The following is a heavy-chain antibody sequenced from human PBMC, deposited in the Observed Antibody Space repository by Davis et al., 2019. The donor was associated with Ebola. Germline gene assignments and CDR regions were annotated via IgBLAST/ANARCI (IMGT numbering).Heavy chain of an antibody. CDR3: ARHADAYDFWNYHIDP. CDR1: GGSISSSSYY. D-gene: IGHD3-3*01. Sequence: PSEPLSLTCTVPGGSISSSSYYWGWIRQPPGKGLEWIGSIYYSGSTYYNPSLKSRVTISVDTSKNQFSLKLSSVTAADTAVYYCARHADAYDFWNYHIDPWGQGTLVTVSS. J-gene: IGHJ5*02. CDR2: IYYSGST. V-gene: IGHV4-39*01.